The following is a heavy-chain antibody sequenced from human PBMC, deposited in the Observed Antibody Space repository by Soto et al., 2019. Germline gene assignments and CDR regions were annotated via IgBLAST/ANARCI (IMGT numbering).Heavy chain of an antibody. J-gene: IGHJ6*02. CDR2: INPNSGST. V-gene: IGHV1-2*02. Sequence: GASVKVSCKASGYTFTGYYMHWVRQAPGQGLKRMGRINPNSGSTNYAQKFQGRVTMTRDTSTSTAYMELSRLRSDDTAVYYCARDFAAAGTGYYYYGXXVWXQGTTVTVS. CDR3: ARDFAAAGTGYYYYGXXV. CDR1: GYTFTGYY. D-gene: IGHD6-13*01.